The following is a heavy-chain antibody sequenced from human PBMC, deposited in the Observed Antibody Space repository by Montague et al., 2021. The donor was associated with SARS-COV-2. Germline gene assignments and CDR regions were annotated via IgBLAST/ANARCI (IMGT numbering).Heavy chain of an antibody. Sequence: SETLSLTRIVSGYSISSGYYWGWVRQTPGKGLEWLGFIEYSGGTYYNPSLKTRVTMSLDTSKNQFSLKLTSVTAADTALYYCARDITLGMDVWGRGTTVTVSS. V-gene: IGHV4-38-2*02. CDR3: ARDITLGMDV. CDR2: IEYSGGT. CDR1: GYSISSGYY. J-gene: IGHJ6*02.